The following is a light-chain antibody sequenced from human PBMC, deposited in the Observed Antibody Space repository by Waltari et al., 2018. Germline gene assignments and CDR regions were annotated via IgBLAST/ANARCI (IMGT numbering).Light chain of an antibody. J-gene: IGLJ2*01. CDR3: ASYTSHSHVV. V-gene: IGLV2-14*01. Sequence: QSALTQPASVSGSPGQSITIPCTGTSSAVGGSTYVPCYQQHPGKVPKLMIFDVSNRPSGVSNRFSGSKSGNTASLTISGLQAEDEADYYCASYTSHSHVVFGGGTKLTVL. CDR2: DVS. CDR1: SSAVGGSTY.